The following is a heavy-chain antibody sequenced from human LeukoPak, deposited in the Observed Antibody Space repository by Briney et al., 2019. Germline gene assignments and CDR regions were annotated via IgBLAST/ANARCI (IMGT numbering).Heavy chain of an antibody. V-gene: IGHV3-30*04. CDR1: GFTFSSYA. CDR2: ISYDGSNK. D-gene: IGHD2-15*01. Sequence: GGSLRLSCAASGFTFSSYAMHWVRQAPGKGLERVAVISYDGSNKYYADSVKGRFTISRDNSKNTLYLQMNSLRAEDTAVYYCASGHDCSGGSCYWDDAFDIWGQGTMVTVSS. J-gene: IGHJ3*02. CDR3: ASGHDCSGGSCYWDDAFDI.